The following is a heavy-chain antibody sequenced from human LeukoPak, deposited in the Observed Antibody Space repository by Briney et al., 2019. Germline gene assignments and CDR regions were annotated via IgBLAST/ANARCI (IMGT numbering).Heavy chain of an antibody. CDR3: ARVGRRGYRVNNWFDP. CDR1: GGSIGSTSYY. V-gene: IGHV4-39*07. Sequence: SETLSLTCTVSGGSIGSTSYYWGWIRQPPGKGLEWIGEINHSGSTNYNPSLKSRVTISVDTSKNQFSLKLSSVTAADTAVYYCARVGRRGYRVNNWFDPWGQGTLVTVSS. CDR2: INHSGST. J-gene: IGHJ5*02. D-gene: IGHD5-18*01.